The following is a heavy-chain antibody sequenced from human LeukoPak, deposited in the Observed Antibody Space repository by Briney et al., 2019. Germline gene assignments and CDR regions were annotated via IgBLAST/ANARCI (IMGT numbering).Heavy chain of an antibody. CDR1: GFPFETNA. D-gene: IGHD5-18*01. V-gene: IGHV3-23*01. J-gene: IGHJ4*02. CDR2: IGNTET. CDR3: AKDWIQFNRVFDCFDS. Sequence: GGSLRLSCATSGFPFETNAMSWVRQAPGKGLEWVATIGNTETFYAGSVTGRFTISRDNSKNTVNLQMNRLRVEDTAIYYCAKDWIQFNRVFDCFDSWGQGTLVTVSS.